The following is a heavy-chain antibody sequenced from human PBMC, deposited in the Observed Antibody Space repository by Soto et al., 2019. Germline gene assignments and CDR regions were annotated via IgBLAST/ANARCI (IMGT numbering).Heavy chain of an antibody. J-gene: IGHJ4*02. D-gene: IGHD2-15*01. CDR3: TRSRGYCSANSCLDFDY. Sequence: GGSLKISCKGSWYSFTTHWIGWGRQMPGRGLEWMGMFYPGDSNIKYSPSFQGQVTISADKSISTAYLQWSSLKASDTAMYYCTRSRGYCSANSCLDFDYWGQGTLVTVSS. CDR2: FYPGDSNI. CDR1: WYSFTTHW. V-gene: IGHV5-51*01.